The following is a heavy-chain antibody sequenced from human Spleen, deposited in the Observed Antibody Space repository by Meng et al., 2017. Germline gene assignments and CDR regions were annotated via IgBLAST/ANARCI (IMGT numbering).Heavy chain of an antibody. J-gene: IGHJ4*02. V-gene: IGHV3-23*01. CDR3: AKYSYGLGDYFDY. D-gene: IGHD3-10*01. Sequence: GESLKISCAATGFTFSGYAMSWVRQAPGKGLEWVSAISGGGGSTYYADSVKGRFTISRHNSKNTLYLQVNSLRAEDTALYYCAKYSYGLGDYFDYWGQGALVTVSS. CDR2: ISGGGGST. CDR1: GFTFSGYA.